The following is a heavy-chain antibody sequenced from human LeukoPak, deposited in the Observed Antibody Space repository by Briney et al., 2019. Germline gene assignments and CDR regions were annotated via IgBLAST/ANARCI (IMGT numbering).Heavy chain of an antibody. CDR3: AGGRFRRRYNWNDEMAY. CDR1: GYTFTSYD. J-gene: IGHJ4*02. Sequence: ASVKVSCKASGYTFTSYDINWVRQPTGQGLEWMGWMNPNSGNTGCAQKFQGRVTMTRNTSISTAYMELSSLRSEDTAVYYCAGGRFRRRYNWNDEMAYWGQGTLVTVSS. V-gene: IGHV1-8*01. CDR2: MNPNSGNT. D-gene: IGHD1-20*01.